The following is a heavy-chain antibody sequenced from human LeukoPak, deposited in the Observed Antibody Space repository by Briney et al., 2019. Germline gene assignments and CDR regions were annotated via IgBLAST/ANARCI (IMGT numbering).Heavy chain of an antibody. CDR2: INPNSGGT. V-gene: IGHV1-2*02. J-gene: IGHJ5*02. CDR3: ARSSSSGWSEYNWFDP. Sequence: GASVKVSCKASGYTFTGYYMHWVRQAPGQGLEWMGWINPNSGGTNYAQKFQGRVTMTRDTSISTAYMELSRLRSDDTAVYYCARSSSSGWSEYNWFDPWGQGTLVTVSS. D-gene: IGHD6-19*01. CDR1: GYTFTGYY.